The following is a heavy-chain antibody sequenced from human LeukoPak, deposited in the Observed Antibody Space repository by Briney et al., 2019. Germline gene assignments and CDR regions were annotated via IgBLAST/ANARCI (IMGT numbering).Heavy chain of an antibody. CDR2: MNPNSGNT. J-gene: IGHJ6*03. Sequence: ASVKVSCKASGYTFTSYDINWVRQATGQGLEWMGWMNPNSGNTGYAQKFQGRVTMTRNTSISTAYMELSSLRSEDTAVYYCASWGYSSSSPDYYYYYMDVWGKGTTVTVSS. CDR3: ASWGYSSSSPDYYYYYMDV. V-gene: IGHV1-8*01. CDR1: GYTFTSYD. D-gene: IGHD6-6*01.